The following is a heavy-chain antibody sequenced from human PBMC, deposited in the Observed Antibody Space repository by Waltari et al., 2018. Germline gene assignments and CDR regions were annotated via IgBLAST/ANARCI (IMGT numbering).Heavy chain of an antibody. V-gene: IGHV3-7*01. Sequence: EVQLVESGGGLVQPGGSLRLSCAVSGISFSNYWMSWVRQAPGKGLEWVANIKQDGSEKYYGDAVKGRFTISRDNAKNALYLQMNSLRAEDTAVYYCARDRYFAYWGQGTLVTVSS. CDR3: ARDRYFAY. CDR1: GISFSNYW. J-gene: IGHJ4*02. CDR2: IKQDGSEK.